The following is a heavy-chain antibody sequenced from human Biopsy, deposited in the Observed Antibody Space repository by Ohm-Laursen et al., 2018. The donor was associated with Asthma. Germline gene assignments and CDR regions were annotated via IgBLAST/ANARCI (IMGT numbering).Heavy chain of an antibody. D-gene: IGHD2-15*01. CDR2: ISYRRST. J-gene: IGHJ2*01. CDR3: ARVPTTLRYFDL. V-gene: IGHV4-61*01. Sequence: TLSLTCTVSGGSVSSGSYYWSWIRQPPGKGLAWVSYISYRRSTDYNPSLKSLFTISLDTSKNQFSLKLSSVTAADTAVYYCARVPTTLRYFDLWGRGTLVTVSS. CDR1: GGSVSSGSYY.